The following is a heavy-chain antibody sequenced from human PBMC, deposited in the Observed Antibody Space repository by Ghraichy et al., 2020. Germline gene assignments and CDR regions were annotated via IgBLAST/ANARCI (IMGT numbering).Heavy chain of an antibody. J-gene: IGHJ4*02. V-gene: IGHV3-21*01. CDR3: ARSHYDISGSHHY. CDR2: ISSSSSSI. Sequence: GGSLRLSCAASGFTFSSHSMNWVRQAPGKGLEWVSSISSSSSSIYYAESVEGRFTISRDNAKNSLYLQMNSLRAEDTAVYYCARSHYDISGSHHYWGQGTLVT. CDR1: GFTFSSHS. D-gene: IGHD3-22*01.